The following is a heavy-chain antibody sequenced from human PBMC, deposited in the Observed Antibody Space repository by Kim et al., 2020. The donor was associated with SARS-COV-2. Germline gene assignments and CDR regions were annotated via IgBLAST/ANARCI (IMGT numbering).Heavy chain of an antibody. CDR3: TIIGGSGGRSGY. V-gene: IGHV3-20*04. Sequence: GGSLRLSCAASGFTFEDYGMSWVRQAPGKGLEWVSGINWNAGSTGYVDSVKGRFTISKDNAKKSLNLQMNSLRAEDTALYYCTIIGGSGGRSGYWGQGTLVTVSS. CDR2: INWNAGST. CDR1: GFTFEDYG. J-gene: IGHJ4*02. D-gene: IGHD3-10*01.